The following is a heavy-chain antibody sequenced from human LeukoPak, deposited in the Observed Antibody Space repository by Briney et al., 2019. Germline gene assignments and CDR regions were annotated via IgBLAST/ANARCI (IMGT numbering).Heavy chain of an antibody. Sequence: SETLSLTCTVSGGSISSGGYYWSWLRQHPGTGLEWIGYIYYSGSTYYNPSLKSRVTISVDTSKNQFSLKLSSVTAADTAVYYCARDSTMWYAFDIWGQGTMVTVSS. CDR1: GGSISSGGYY. D-gene: IGHD2-21*01. J-gene: IGHJ3*02. V-gene: IGHV4-31*03. CDR2: IYYSGST. CDR3: ARDSTMWYAFDI.